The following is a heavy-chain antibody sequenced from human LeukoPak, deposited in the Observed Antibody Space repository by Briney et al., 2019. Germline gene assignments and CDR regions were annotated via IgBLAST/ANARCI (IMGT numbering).Heavy chain of an antibody. CDR2: ISTSGST. D-gene: IGHD2-2*01. V-gene: IGHV4-4*07. J-gene: IGHJ6*03. CDR1: GGSVSGYY. Sequence: SETLSLTCSVSGGSVSGYYWGWIRQPAGKGLEWIVRISTSGSTNYNPSLKSRVPISLDNSKNQFSLTLTSVTAADTAIYFCARTVFGSTSPTRYYYYMDVWGKGATVTVSS. CDR3: ARTVFGSTSPTRYYYYMDV.